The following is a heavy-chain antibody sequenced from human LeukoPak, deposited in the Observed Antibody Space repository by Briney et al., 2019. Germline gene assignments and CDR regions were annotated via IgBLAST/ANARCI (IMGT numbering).Heavy chain of an antibody. Sequence: PGGSLRLSCAASGFTVSSNYMSWVRQAPGKGLEWVSVIYSGGSTYYADSVKGRFTISRDNSKNTLYLQMNSLRAEDTAVYYCARDPRYGDYGWDYWGQGTLVTVSS. CDR3: ARDPRYGDYGWDY. CDR2: IYSGGST. CDR1: GFTVSSNY. V-gene: IGHV3-66*01. D-gene: IGHD4-17*01. J-gene: IGHJ4*02.